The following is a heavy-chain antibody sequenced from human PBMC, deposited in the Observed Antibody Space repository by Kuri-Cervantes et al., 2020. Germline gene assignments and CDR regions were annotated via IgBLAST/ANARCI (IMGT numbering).Heavy chain of an antibody. J-gene: IGHJ4*02. CDR3: ARDESNYYDSSGYYGY. D-gene: IGHD3-22*01. CDR2: ISYDGSNK. Sequence: GGSLRLSCAASGFTFSSYGMHRVRQAPGKGLEWVAVISYDGSNKYYADSVKGRFTISRDNSKNTLYLQMNSLRAEDTAVYYCARDESNYYDSSGYYGYWGQGTLVTVSS. CDR1: GFTFSSYG. V-gene: IGHV3-30*03.